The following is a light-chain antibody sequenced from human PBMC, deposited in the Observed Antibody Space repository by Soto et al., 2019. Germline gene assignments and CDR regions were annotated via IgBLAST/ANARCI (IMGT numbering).Light chain of an antibody. J-gene: IGKJ1*01. Sequence: IVMPQSPATLSVSPGERSTLYCRASQSVSNNLAWYQQKPGQAPRLLIYSASTRATDIPARFSGSGSGTEFTLTISSLQSEDFAVYYCQQYNSWPRTFGQGTKVDIK. CDR1: QSVSNN. CDR3: QQYNSWPRT. V-gene: IGKV3-15*01. CDR2: SAS.